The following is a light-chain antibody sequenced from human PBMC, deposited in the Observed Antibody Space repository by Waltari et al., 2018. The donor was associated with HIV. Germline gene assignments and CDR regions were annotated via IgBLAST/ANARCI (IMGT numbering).Light chain of an antibody. Sequence: EIVLTQSPATLSLSPGERATLSCRASQSVSSYLAWYQQNPGQAPRLLVYDASNRATSIPARFSGSGSGTDFTLTISSLEPEDFAVYYCQQRSNWLRTFGGGTKVEIK. CDR3: QQRSNWLRT. CDR1: QSVSSY. V-gene: IGKV3-11*01. CDR2: DAS. J-gene: IGKJ4*01.